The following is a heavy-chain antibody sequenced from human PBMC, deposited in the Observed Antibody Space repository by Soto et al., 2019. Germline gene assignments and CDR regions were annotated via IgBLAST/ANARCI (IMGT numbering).Heavy chain of an antibody. J-gene: IGHJ4*02. CDR1: GGTFSSYT. CDR3: AREDPTVVIFDY. CDR2: IIPILGIA. D-gene: IGHD2-21*01. V-gene: IGHV1-69*08. Sequence: QVQLVQSGAEVKKPGSSVKVSCKASGGTFSSYTISWVRQAPGQGLEWMGRIIPILGIANYAQKFQGRVTITADKSTSTAYMELSSLRSEDTAVYYCAREDPTVVIFDYWGQGTLVTVSS.